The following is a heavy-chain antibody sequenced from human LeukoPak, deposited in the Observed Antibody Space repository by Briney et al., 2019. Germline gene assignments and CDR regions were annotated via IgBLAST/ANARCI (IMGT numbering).Heavy chain of an antibody. J-gene: IGHJ4*02. Sequence: PGGSLRLSCTASGFTFDDYAMNWVRQAPGKGLEWVANIKQDGSDKYYVDSVKGRFTISRDNAKNSLYLQMNSLRAEDTAVYYCARKTVVGSYFDYWGQGTPVTVSS. CDR2: IKQDGSDK. D-gene: IGHD4-23*01. CDR1: GFTFDDYA. CDR3: ARKTVVGSYFDY. V-gene: IGHV3-7*03.